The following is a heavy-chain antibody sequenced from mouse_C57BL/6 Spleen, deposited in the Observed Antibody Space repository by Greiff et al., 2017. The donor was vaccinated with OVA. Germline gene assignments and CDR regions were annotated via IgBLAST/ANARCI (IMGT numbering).Heavy chain of an antibody. Sequence: EVQLVESGPGLVKPSQSLSLTCSVTGYSITSGYYWNWIRQFPGNKLEWMGYISYDGSNNYNPSLKNRISITRDTSKNQFFLKLNSVTTEDTATYYCARDDYGSYAMDYWGQGTSVTVSS. CDR2: ISYDGSN. V-gene: IGHV3-6*01. CDR1: GYSITSGYY. D-gene: IGHD1-1*01. CDR3: ARDDYGSYAMDY. J-gene: IGHJ4*01.